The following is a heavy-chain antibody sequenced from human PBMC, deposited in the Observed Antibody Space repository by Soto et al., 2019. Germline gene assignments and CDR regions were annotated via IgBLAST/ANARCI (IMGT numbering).Heavy chain of an antibody. D-gene: IGHD2-2*01. Sequence: GESLKISCAASGFTVSSNYMSWVRQAPGKGLEWVSVIYSGGSTYYADSVKGRFTISRDNSKNTLYLQMNSLRAEDTAVYYCARDLKVRCSSTSCYDAFDIWGQGTMVTVSS. J-gene: IGHJ3*02. CDR1: GFTVSSNY. CDR2: IYSGGST. V-gene: IGHV3-53*01. CDR3: ARDLKVRCSSTSCYDAFDI.